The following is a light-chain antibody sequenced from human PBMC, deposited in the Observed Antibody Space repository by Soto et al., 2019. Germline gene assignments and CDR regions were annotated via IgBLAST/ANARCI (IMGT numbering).Light chain of an antibody. CDR1: QGVGIS. V-gene: IGKV1-9*01. CDR2: EAS. CDR3: QQLLSYPLT. J-gene: IGKJ4*01. Sequence: DVRLTQSPSFLSASVGDTVVITCRASQGVGISLAWYQQKPGKAPRLLISEASTLPSGVPSRFSGSGSGTEFTLTINRLRPEDFETYFCQQLLSYPLTFGGGTKVEI.